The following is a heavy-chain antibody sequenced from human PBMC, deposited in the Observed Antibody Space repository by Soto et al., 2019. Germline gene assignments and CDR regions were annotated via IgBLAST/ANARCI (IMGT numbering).Heavy chain of an antibody. CDR3: ARHDGSRSTDY. D-gene: IGHD3-10*01. Sequence: QVQLQESGPGLVKPSGTLSLTCTVSGGSISSDYWNWIRQPPGKGLEWIGYIHSGSTTYSACLRSRVTISVDTSKNQFSLKLSSVTAADTAVYFCARHDGSRSTDYWGQGTLVTVSS. V-gene: IGHV4-59*08. CDR1: GGSISSDY. CDR2: IHSGST. J-gene: IGHJ4*02.